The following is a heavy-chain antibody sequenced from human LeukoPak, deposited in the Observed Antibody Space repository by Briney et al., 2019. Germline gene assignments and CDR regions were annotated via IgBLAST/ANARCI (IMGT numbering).Heavy chain of an antibody. CDR1: GGSISSHY. Sequence: SETLSLTCTVSGGSISSHYWSWIRQPPGKGLEWIGYIYYSGTTYYNPSLKSRVTISVDTSKNQFSLTLNSVTAADTAVYFCARFKQLGRSFDSWGLGSLVTVSS. J-gene: IGHJ4*02. CDR3: ARFKQLGRSFDS. D-gene: IGHD1-1*01. V-gene: IGHV4-59*08. CDR2: IYYSGTT.